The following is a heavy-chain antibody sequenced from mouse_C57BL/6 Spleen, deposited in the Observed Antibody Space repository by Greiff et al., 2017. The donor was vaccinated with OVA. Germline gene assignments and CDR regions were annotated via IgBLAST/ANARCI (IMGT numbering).Heavy chain of an antibody. Sequence: VQLKESGAELARPGASVKLSCKASGYTFTSYGISWVKQRTGQGLEWIGEIYPRSGNTYYNEKFKGKATLTADKSSSTAYMELRSLTSEDSAVYFCARRGDYYGSSYRYFDVWGTGTTVTVSS. V-gene: IGHV1-81*01. J-gene: IGHJ1*03. CDR2: IYPRSGNT. CDR1: GYTFTSYG. D-gene: IGHD1-1*01. CDR3: ARRGDYYGSSYRYFDV.